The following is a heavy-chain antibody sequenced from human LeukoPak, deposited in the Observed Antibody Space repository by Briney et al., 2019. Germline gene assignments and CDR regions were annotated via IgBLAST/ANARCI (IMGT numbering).Heavy chain of an antibody. J-gene: IGHJ4*02. CDR1: GYTFTSYY. Sequence: ASVKVSCKASGYTFTSYYMHWVRQAPGQGLEWMGIINPSGGSTSYAQKFQGRVTMTRDMSTSTVYMELSSLRSDDTAVYYCARGDYGDYAGGYWGQGTLVTVSS. CDR3: ARGDYGDYAGGY. D-gene: IGHD4-17*01. CDR2: INPSGGST. V-gene: IGHV1-46*01.